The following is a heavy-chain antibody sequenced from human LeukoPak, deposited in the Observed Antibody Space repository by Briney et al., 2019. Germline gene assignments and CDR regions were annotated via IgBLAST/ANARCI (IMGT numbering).Heavy chain of an antibody. V-gene: IGHV3-30*04. CDR3: AITFGELFPFDY. J-gene: IGHJ4*02. D-gene: IGHD3-10*01. CDR1: GFTFSSYA. CDR2: ISYDGSNK. Sequence: GGSLRLSCAASGFTFSSYAMHWVRQAPGKGLEWVAVISYDGSNKYYADSVKGRFTISRDNSKNTLYLQMKSLRAEDTAVYYCAITFGELFPFDYWGQGTLVTVSS.